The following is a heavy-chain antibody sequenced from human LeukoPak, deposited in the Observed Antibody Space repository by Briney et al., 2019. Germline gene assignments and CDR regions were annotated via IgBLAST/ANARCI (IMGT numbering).Heavy chain of an antibody. V-gene: IGHV1-2*02. CDR2: INPNSGGT. CDR1: GYTFTGYY. D-gene: IGHD3-3*01. Sequence: ASVKVSCKASGYTFTGYYMHWVRQAPGQGLEWMGWINPNSGGTNYAQKFQGRVTMTGDTSISTAYMELSRLRSDDTAVYYCASANYDFWSGYFAHAGYYFDYWGQGTLVTVSS. CDR3: ASANYDFWSGYFAHAGYYFDY. J-gene: IGHJ4*02.